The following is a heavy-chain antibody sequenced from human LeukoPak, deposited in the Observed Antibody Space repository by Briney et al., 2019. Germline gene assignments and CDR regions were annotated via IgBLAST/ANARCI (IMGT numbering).Heavy chain of an antibody. CDR3: ARGNIVVVPAALVDAFDI. CDR1: GFTFSSYS. V-gene: IGHV3-21*01. D-gene: IGHD2-2*01. J-gene: IGHJ3*02. CDR2: ISSSSSYI. Sequence: GGSLRLSCAASGFTFSSYSMNWVRQAPGKGLEWVSSISSSSSYIYYADSVKGRFTISRDNGKNSLYLQMNSLRAEDTTVYYCARGNIVVVPAALVDAFDIWGQGTMVTVSS.